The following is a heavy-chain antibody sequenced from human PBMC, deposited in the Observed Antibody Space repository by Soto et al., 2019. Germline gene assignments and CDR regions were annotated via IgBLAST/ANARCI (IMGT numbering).Heavy chain of an antibody. CDR1: GFTFGDYA. V-gene: IGHV3-49*04. D-gene: IGHD3-3*01. CDR2: IRSKAYGGTT. Sequence: GGSLRLSCTASGFTFGDYAMSWVRQAPGKGLEWVGFIRSKAYGGTTEYAASVKGRFTISRDDSKSIAYLQMNSLKTEDTAVYYCTRVLYDFWSGYPPVWGQGTTVTVSS. J-gene: IGHJ6*02. CDR3: TRVLYDFWSGYPPV.